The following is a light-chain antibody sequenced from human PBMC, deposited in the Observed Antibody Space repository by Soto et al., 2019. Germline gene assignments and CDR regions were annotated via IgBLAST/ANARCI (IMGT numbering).Light chain of an antibody. J-gene: IGKJ4*01. CDR3: QQYNTHST. Sequence: DIQMTQSPSTLSASVGDRVTITCRASQSISSWLAWYQQKPGKAPKLLIYEASTLERGVPSRFSGSGAGSEFTLTISSLQPDDLATYYCQQYNTHSTFGGGTKVEIK. V-gene: IGKV1-5*03. CDR1: QSISSW. CDR2: EAS.